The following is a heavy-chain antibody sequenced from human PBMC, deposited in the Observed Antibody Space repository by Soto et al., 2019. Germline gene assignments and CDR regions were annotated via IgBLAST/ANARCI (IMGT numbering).Heavy chain of an antibody. CDR2: IIPIFGTA. J-gene: IGHJ4*02. CDR3: ARRGYSYGGFDF. Sequence: QVQLVQSGAEVKKPGSSVKVSCKASGGTFSSYAISWVRQAPGQGLEWMGGIIPIFGTANYAQKFQGRVTITADESTSTAYMEMSSLRSADTAVYYCARRGYSYGGFDFWGQGPLVTVSS. D-gene: IGHD5-18*01. CDR1: GGTFSSYA. V-gene: IGHV1-69*12.